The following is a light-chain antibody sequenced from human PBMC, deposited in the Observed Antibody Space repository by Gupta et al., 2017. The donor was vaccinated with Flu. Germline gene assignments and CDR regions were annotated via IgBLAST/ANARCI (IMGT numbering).Light chain of an antibody. CDR1: QSISSY. J-gene: IGKJ1*01. V-gene: IGKV1-39*01. CDR2: AAS. CDR3: QQSYSNLWT. Sequence: GDRVTITCRASQSISSYLNWYQQKPRKAPKLLIYAASSLQSGVPSRFSGSRSGTDFTLTINSLQPEDFATYYCQQSYSNLWTFGQGTKVEIK.